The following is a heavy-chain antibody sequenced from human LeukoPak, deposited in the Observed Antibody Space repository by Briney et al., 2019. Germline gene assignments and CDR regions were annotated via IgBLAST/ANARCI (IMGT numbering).Heavy chain of an antibody. J-gene: IGHJ4*02. D-gene: IGHD4-17*01. CDR1: GVSIRTYY. CDR2: IYRGST. CDR3: ARGGDYEIDY. V-gene: IGHV4-59*01. Sequence: SETLSPTCTVSGVSIRTYYWNWIRQPPGKGPEWIGYIYRGSTNYNPSFESRVTISVDTSKNQFSLKLSSVTAADTAVYYCARGGDYEIDYWGQGILVTVSS.